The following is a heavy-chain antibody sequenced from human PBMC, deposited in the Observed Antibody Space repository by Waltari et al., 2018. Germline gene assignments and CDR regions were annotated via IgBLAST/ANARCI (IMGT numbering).Heavy chain of an antibody. J-gene: IGHJ4*02. CDR1: GGSFNYYY. CDR2: INHTGDT. D-gene: IGHD6-6*01. CDR3: ARWWGYSSSYYFDH. Sequence: QVQLQQWGAGLLKPSETLSLTCAVYGGSFNYYYWSWIRQPPGKGLEWVGDINHTGDTRYNPSRKSRVTMSVDTSKSQFSLTLSSVTAADMAIYYCARWWGYSSSYYFDHWGQGTLATVSS. V-gene: IGHV4-34*02.